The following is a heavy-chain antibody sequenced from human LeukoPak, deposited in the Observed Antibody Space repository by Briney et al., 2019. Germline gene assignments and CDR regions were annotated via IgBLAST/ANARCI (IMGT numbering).Heavy chain of an antibody. J-gene: IGHJ6*02. CDR3: AKDIMTTVSDYYYYGMDV. CDR1: GFTFSSYA. V-gene: IGHV3-23*01. D-gene: IGHD4-4*01. Sequence: GGSLRLSCAASGFTFSSYAMSWVRQAPGKGLEWVSAISGSGGSTYYADSVKSRFTISRDNSKNTLYLQMNSLRAEDTAVYYCAKDIMTTVSDYYYYGMDVWGQGTTVTVSS. CDR2: ISGSGGST.